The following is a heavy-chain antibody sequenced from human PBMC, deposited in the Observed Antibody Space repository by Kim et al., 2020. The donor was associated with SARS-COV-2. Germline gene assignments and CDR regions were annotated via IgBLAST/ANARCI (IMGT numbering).Heavy chain of an antibody. D-gene: IGHD6-13*01. V-gene: IGHV3-30*18. CDR1: GFTFSSYD. CDR2: ISYDGSNK. CDR3: AKDMFETYSSSWYDGWYYYGMDV. J-gene: IGHJ6*02. Sequence: GGSLRLPCAASGFTFSSYDMHWVRQAPGKGLEWVAVISYDGSNKYYADSVKGRFTISRDNSKNTLYLQMNSLRAEDTAVYYCAKDMFETYSSSWYDGWYYYGMDVWGQGTTVTVSS.